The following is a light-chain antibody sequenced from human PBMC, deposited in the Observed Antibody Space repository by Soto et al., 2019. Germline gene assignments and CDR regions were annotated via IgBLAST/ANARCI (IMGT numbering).Light chain of an antibody. Sequence: DIQMTQSPSALSASVGDRVTITCRASQGISTWLAWYQQKPGKAPNLLIYDISTLESGVPSRFSGSGSGTEFTLTITSLQADDFATYYCQQYNSYSWTFGQGTQVDIK. J-gene: IGKJ1*01. V-gene: IGKV1-5*01. CDR3: QQYNSYSWT. CDR2: DIS. CDR1: QGISTW.